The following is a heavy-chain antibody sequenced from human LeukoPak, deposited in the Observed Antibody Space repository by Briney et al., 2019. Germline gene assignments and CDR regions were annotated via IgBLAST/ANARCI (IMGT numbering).Heavy chain of an antibody. V-gene: IGHV3-15*01. CDR3: TTDHRSGYYYSDDRRFDY. CDR1: GFTFSNAW. J-gene: IGHJ4*02. CDR2: IKSKTDGGTT. Sequence: GGSLRLSCPASGFTFSNAWMSWVRQAPGKGLEWVGRIKSKTDGGTTDYAAPVKGRFTISRDDSKNTLYLQMNSLKTEDTAVYYWTTDHRSGYYYSDDRRFDYWGQGTLVTVSS. D-gene: IGHD3-22*01.